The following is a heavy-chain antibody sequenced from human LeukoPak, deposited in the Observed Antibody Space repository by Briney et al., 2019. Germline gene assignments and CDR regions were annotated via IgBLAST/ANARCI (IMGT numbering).Heavy chain of an antibody. Sequence: PSQTLSLTCTVSGGSISSSNYYWGWIRQPPGSGLEWIGSIYYSGSTYYNPSLKSRVTISLDTSKNQFSLKLSSVTAADTAVYYCARRKLFGVYYFDYWGQGTLVTVSS. D-gene: IGHD3-10*02. V-gene: IGHV4-39*07. CDR2: IYYSGST. J-gene: IGHJ4*02. CDR1: GGSISSSNYY. CDR3: ARRKLFGVYYFDY.